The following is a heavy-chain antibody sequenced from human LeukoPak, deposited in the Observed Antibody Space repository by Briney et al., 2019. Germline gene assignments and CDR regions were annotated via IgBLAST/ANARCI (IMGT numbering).Heavy chain of an antibody. J-gene: IGHJ4*02. D-gene: IGHD6-13*01. CDR2: KSKTDRRTT. Sequence: KSKTDRRTTDYAPPVKGRFTISRDDSKNTLYLQMNSLKTEDTAKYYCTTYPQQLASYYFDYWGQGTLVTVSS. V-gene: IGHV3-15*01. CDR3: TTYPQQLASYYFDY.